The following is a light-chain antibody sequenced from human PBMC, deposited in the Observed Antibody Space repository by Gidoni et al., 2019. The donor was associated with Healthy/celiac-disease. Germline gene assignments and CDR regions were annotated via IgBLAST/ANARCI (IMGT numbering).Light chain of an antibody. CDR3: ETWDSNPWV. CDR1: SGHSSYI. CDR2: LEGSGSY. J-gene: IGLJ3*02. V-gene: IGLV4-60*02. Sequence: QPVLPPSSSASASLGSSVKLTCTLSSGHSSYIIAWHQQQPGKAPRYLMKLEGSGSYNKGSGVPDRFSGSSSGADRYLTISNLQFEDEADYYCETWDSNPWVFGGGTKLTVL.